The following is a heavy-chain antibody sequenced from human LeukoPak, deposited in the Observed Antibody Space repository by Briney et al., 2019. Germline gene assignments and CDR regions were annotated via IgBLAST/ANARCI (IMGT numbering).Heavy chain of an antibody. CDR2: TSYDGSNK. CDR1: GFTFSTYG. D-gene: IGHD3-16*01. V-gene: IGHV3-30*18. J-gene: IGHJ6*02. CDR3: AKDLGGSSTYSYYDMDV. Sequence: QSGGSLRLSCAASGFTFSTYGMHWVRQAPGKGLEWVALTSYDGSNKYYADSVKGRFTISRDNSKNMLFLQMNSLRAEDTAVYYCAKDLGGSSTYSYYDMDVWGQGTTVTVSS.